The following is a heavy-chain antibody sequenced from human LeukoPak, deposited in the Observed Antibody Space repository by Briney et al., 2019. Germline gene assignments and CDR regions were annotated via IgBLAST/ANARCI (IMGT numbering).Heavy chain of an antibody. D-gene: IGHD3-16*01. V-gene: IGHV4-61*02. CDR1: GGSISSGSYY. J-gene: IGHJ3*02. CDR2: IYTSGST. Sequence: PSETLSLTCTVSGGSISSGSYYWSWIRQPAGKGLEWIGRIYTSGSTNYNPSLKSRVTISVDTSKNQFSLKLSSVTTADTAVYFCARDNSGEAADISDAFDIWGQGTKVTVSS. CDR3: ARDNSGEAADISDAFDI.